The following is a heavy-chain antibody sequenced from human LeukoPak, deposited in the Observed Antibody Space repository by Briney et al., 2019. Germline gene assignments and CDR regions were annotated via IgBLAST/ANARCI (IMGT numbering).Heavy chain of an antibody. J-gene: IGHJ4*02. Sequence: GGSLRLSCAASGFTFSSYGMHWVRQAPGKGLEWVAVIWYDGNNKYYADSVKGRFTISRDNSRNTLFLQMNSLRAEDTAVYYCAKILLDHMSSPFDYWGQGTLVTVSS. CDR1: GFTFSSYG. CDR3: AKILLDHMSSPFDY. CDR2: IWYDGNNK. V-gene: IGHV3-33*06. D-gene: IGHD3-3*01.